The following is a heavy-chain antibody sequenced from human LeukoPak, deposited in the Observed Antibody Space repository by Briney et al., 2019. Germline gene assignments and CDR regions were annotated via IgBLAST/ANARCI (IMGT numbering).Heavy chain of an antibody. CDR3: ACSVIGGNTYYYYGMDV. Sequence: SVKVSCKASGGTFSSYAISWVRQAPGQGLEWMGGIIPIFGTANYAQKFQGRVTITADESTGTAYMELSSLRSEDTAVYYCACSVIGGNTYYYYGMDVWGQGTTVTVSS. J-gene: IGHJ6*02. CDR1: GGTFSSYA. CDR2: IIPIFGTA. D-gene: IGHD4-23*01. V-gene: IGHV1-69*13.